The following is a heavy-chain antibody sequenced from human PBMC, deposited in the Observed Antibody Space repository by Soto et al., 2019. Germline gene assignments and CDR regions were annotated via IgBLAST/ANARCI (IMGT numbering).Heavy chain of an antibody. J-gene: IGHJ6*02. V-gene: IGHV4-31*03. D-gene: IGHD3-10*01. CDR2: IYYSGST. CDR1: GGSISSGGYY. CDR3: ATDYYGSGSYSYGMDV. Sequence: SETLSLTCTVSGGSISSGGYYWSWIRQHPGKGLEWIGYIYYSGSTYYNPSLKSRVTISVDASKNQFSLKLSSVTAADTAVYYCATDYYGSGSYSYGMDVWGQGTTVTVSS.